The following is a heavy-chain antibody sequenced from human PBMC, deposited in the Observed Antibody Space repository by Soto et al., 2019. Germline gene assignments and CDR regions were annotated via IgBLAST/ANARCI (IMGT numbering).Heavy chain of an antibody. Sequence: SETLSLTCAVYGGSFSGYYWSWIRQPPGTGLEWIGEINPGGGTNYNPSLKSRVSISVDTSKNQFSLKLSSVTAADTAVYYCARLINMLVVVNGMDVWGQGNTVTVSS. CDR2: INPGGGT. D-gene: IGHD3-22*01. CDR1: GGSFSGYY. V-gene: IGHV4-34*01. J-gene: IGHJ6*02. CDR3: ARLINMLVVVNGMDV.